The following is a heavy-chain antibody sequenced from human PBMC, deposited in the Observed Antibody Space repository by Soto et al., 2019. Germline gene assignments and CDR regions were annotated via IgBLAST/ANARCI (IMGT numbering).Heavy chain of an antibody. Sequence: QVQLVQSGAEVKKPGASVKVSCKASGYTFTNYGFSWVRQAPGQGLEWMGWISGYNGNTNYAKRLQGRVTMTTDTSTRTGDMELKSLRYDDTAVYYCARDGRLGYWGQGTPVTVSS. CDR3: ARDGRLGY. V-gene: IGHV1-18*01. CDR2: ISGYNGNT. CDR1: GYTFTNYG. J-gene: IGHJ4*02. D-gene: IGHD6-25*01.